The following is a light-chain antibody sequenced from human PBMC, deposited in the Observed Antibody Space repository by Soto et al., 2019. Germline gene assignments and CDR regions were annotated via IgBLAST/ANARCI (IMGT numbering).Light chain of an antibody. CDR1: QSVSSSY. CDR2: GAS. CDR3: QQYGSSPLLT. V-gene: IGKV3-20*01. J-gene: IGKJ4*01. Sequence: EIVLTQSPATLSLSPGERATLSCRASQSVSSSYLAWYQQKPGQAPRLLIYGASSRATGIPDRFSGSGSGTDFTLTISRLEPEDFAVYYCQQYGSSPLLTFGGGNKVDIK.